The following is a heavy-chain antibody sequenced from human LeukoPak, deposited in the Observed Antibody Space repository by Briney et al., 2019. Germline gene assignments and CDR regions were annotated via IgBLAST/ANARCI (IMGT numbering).Heavy chain of an antibody. D-gene: IGHD6-6*01. J-gene: IGHJ5*02. Sequence: SETLSLTCTVSGVSISSYYWSWIRQPPGKGLEWIGYIYYSGSTNYNPSLKSRVTISVDTSKNQFSLKLSSVTAADTAVYYCARVGSSSSGISWFDPWGQGTLVTVSS. CDR1: GVSISSYY. CDR2: IYYSGST. CDR3: ARVGSSSSGISWFDP. V-gene: IGHV4-59*01.